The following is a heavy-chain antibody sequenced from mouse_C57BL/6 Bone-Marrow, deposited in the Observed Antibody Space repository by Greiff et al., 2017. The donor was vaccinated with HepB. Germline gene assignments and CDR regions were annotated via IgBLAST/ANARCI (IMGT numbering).Heavy chain of an antibody. CDR2: ISYDGSN. Sequence: EVKLVESGPGLVKPSQSLSLTCSVTGYSITSGYYWNWIRQFPGNKLEWMGYISYDGSNNYNPSLKNRISITRDTSKNQFFLKLNSVTTEDTATYYCARERVQRSFAYWGQGTLVTVSA. V-gene: IGHV3-6*01. CDR3: ARERVQRSFAY. J-gene: IGHJ3*01. CDR1: GYSITSGYY.